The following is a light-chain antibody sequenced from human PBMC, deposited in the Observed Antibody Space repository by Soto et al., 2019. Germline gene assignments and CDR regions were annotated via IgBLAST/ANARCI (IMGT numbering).Light chain of an antibody. V-gene: IGLV7-46*01. CDR2: DTS. J-gene: IGLJ3*02. CDR3: LLSYSGARV. CDR1: TGAVTSSHY. Sequence: QAVVTQEPSLTVSPGGTVTLTCGSSTGAVTSSHYPYWFQQKPGQAPRTVIYDTSNRHSWTPARFSGSLLGGKAALTLSGAQPEDEADYYCLLSYSGARVFGGGTKLTVL.